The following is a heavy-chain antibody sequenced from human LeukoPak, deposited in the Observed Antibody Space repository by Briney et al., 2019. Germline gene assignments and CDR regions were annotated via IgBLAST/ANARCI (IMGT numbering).Heavy chain of an antibody. CDR3: AAIRSYSDVFDI. CDR2: IYPGDSET. J-gene: IGHJ3*02. Sequence: GESLKISCQGFGYSFTSFWIGWVRQMPGKGLEWMGIIYPGDSETRYIPSFQGQVTFSGDKSINTAYLQWSSLKASDTAIYYCAAIRSYSDVFDIWGQGTMVTVP. CDR1: GYSFTSFW. D-gene: IGHD2-21*01. V-gene: IGHV5-51*01.